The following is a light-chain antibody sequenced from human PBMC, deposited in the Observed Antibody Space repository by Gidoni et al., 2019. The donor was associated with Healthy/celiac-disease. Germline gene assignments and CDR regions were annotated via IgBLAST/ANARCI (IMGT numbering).Light chain of an antibody. V-gene: IGKV1-39*01. Sequence: HINTSPSSLSASVGDRVTITCRASQSISSYLNWYQQKPGKAPKLLIYAASSLQSGVPSRFSGSGSGTDFTLTISSLQPEDFATYYCQQSYSTLYTFGQGTKLEIK. J-gene: IGKJ2*01. CDR3: QQSYSTLYT. CDR2: AAS. CDR1: QSISSY.